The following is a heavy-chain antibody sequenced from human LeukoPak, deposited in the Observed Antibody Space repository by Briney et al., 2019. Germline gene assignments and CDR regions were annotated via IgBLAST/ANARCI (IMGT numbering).Heavy chain of an antibody. Sequence: ASVKVSCEASGYTLTSYDINWVRQATGQGLEWMGWMNPNSGRTGYAQNFQGRITITRNTSISTAYMELSSLRSKDTAVYYCTRETSSRYFDYWGQGTRVTVSS. CDR1: GYTLTSYD. V-gene: IGHV1-8*01. J-gene: IGHJ4*02. CDR3: TRETSSRYFDY. CDR2: MNPNSGRT.